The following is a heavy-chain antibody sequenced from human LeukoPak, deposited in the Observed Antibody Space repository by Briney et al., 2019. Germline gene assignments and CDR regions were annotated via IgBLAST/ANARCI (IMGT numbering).Heavy chain of an antibody. Sequence: GGSLRLSCAASGFTFNDYYMTWIRQAPGTGLEWLSYISTSGGAIYYADSVKGRFTISRDNAKKSLYLQMNSLRAEDTAVYYCARAIGSGSYPDYWGQGTLVTVSS. J-gene: IGHJ4*02. CDR1: GFTFNDYY. D-gene: IGHD1-26*01. CDR3: ARAIGSGSYPDY. V-gene: IGHV3-11*01. CDR2: ISTSGGAI.